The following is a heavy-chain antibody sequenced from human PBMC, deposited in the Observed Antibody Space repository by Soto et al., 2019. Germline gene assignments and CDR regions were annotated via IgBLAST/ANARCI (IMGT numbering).Heavy chain of an antibody. CDR2: INPNSGGT. CDR3: ARDDYGDYSNWFDP. D-gene: IGHD4-17*01. J-gene: IGHJ5*02. CDR1: GYTFTGYY. Sequence: ASVKVSCKASGYTFTGYYMHWVRQAPGQGLEWMGWINPNSGGTNYAQKFQGWVTMTRDTSISTAYMELSRLRSDDTAVYYCARDDYGDYSNWFDPWGQGTLVTVSS. V-gene: IGHV1-2*04.